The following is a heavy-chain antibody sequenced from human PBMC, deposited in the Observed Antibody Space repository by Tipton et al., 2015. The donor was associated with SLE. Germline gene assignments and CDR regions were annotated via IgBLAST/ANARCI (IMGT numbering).Heavy chain of an antibody. D-gene: IGHD5-12*01. CDR3: ARGWGYDSLYYYYGMDV. J-gene: IGHJ6*02. V-gene: IGHV4-34*01. Sequence: TLSLTCAVYGGSFSSYYWSWIRQPPGKGLEWIGEINHSGSTNYNPSLKSRVTISVDTSKNQFSLKLSSVTAADTAVYYCARGWGYDSLYYYYGMDVWGQGTTVTVSS. CDR2: INHSGST. CDR1: GGSFSSYY.